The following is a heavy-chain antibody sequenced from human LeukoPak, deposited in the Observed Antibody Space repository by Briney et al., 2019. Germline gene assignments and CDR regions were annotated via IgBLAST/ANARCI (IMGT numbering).Heavy chain of an antibody. CDR2: INPNSGGT. V-gene: IGHV1-2*02. Sequence: ASVKVSCKASGYTFTGYYMHWVRQAPGQGLEWMGWINPNSGGTNYAQKFQGRVTMTRDTSISTAYMELSRLRSDDTAVYYCPRESIAAAGTLDYWGQGTLVTVSS. CDR1: GYTFTGYY. D-gene: IGHD6-13*01. CDR3: PRESIAAAGTLDY. J-gene: IGHJ4*02.